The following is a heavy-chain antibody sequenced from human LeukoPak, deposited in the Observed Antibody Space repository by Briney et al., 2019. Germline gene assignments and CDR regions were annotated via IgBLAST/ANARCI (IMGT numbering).Heavy chain of an antibody. V-gene: IGHV3-7*01. CDR1: GFTFSTYW. CDR2: IKQDGSDK. J-gene: IGHJ4*02. CDR3: ARVRCSSNSCFPDY. Sequence: GGSLRLSCAASGFTFSTYWMSWVRQAPGKGLEWLANIKQDGSDKYYVDSVKGRFNISRDNAKNSLFLQMNSLRAEDTAVYYCARVRCSSNSCFPDYWGQGTLVTVSS. D-gene: IGHD2-2*01.